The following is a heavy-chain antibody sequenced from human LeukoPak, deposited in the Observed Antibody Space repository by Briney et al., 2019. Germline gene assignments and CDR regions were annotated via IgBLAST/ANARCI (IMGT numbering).Heavy chain of an antibody. CDR3: ARGVRFLEWLYMDV. D-gene: IGHD3-3*01. V-gene: IGHV4-4*07. CDR2: IYTSGST. CDR1: GGSISSYY. Sequence: SETLSLTCTVSGGSISSYYWSWIRQPAGKGLEWIGRIYTSGSTNYNPSLKSRVTMSVDTSKNQFSLKLSSVTAADTAVYYCARGVRFLEWLYMDVWGKGTTVTVSS. J-gene: IGHJ6*03.